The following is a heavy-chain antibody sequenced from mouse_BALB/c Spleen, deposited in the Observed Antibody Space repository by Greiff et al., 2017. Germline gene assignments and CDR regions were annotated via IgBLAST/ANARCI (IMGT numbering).Heavy chain of an antibody. J-gene: IGHJ3*01. CDR3: ARSGGSSGYTGKFAY. Sequence: VQLKQSGPELVKPGASVKMSCKASGYTFTSYVMHWVKQKPGQGLEWIGYINPYNDGTKYNEKFKGKATLTSDKSSSTAYMELSSLTSEDSAVYYCARSGGSSGYTGKFAYWGQGTLVTVSA. V-gene: IGHV1-14*01. D-gene: IGHD3-1*01. CDR2: INPYNDGT. CDR1: GYTFTSYV.